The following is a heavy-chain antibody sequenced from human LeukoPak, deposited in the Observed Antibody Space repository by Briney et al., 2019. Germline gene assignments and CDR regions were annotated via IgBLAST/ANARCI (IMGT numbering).Heavy chain of an antibody. D-gene: IGHD2-15*01. V-gene: IGHV4-59*01. J-gene: IGHJ4*02. CDR1: GDSISNYY. CDR2: IYYSGST. CDR3: ARETCSGGSCFQFDF. Sequence: SETLSLTCTVSGDSISNYYWSWIRQSPGKGLEWIGYIYYSGSTNCNPSLKSRVTISVDTSKNQFSLKLSSVTAADTAVYYCARETCSGGSCFQFDFWGQGTLVTVSS.